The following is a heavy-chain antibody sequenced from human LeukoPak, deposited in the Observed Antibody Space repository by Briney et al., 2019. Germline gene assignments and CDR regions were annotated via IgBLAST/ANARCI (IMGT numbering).Heavy chain of an antibody. CDR2: ISWNSGSI. Sequence: GGSLRLSCAASGFTFDDYAMHWVRQAPGKGLEWVSGISWNSGSIGYADSVKGRFTISRDNAKNSLYLQMNSLRAEDTALYYCGKGRIAAAFDYWGQGTLVTVSS. CDR1: GFTFDDYA. CDR3: GKGRIAAAFDY. V-gene: IGHV3-9*01. D-gene: IGHD6-6*01. J-gene: IGHJ4*02.